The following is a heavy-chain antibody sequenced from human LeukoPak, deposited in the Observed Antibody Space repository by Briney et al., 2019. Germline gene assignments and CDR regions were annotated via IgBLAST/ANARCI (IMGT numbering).Heavy chain of an antibody. CDR3: ARNWANTGMDV. D-gene: IGHD2-8*01. J-gene: IGHJ6*02. CDR1: GYSFTSYW. Sequence: KSGKSLKISCKGSGYSFTSYWIACVRQMPEKRLEWMGIIYPGDSDTRYSPSFQGQVTISADKSISTAYLQWSSLKASDTAMYYCARNWANTGMDVWGQGTTVTVSS. CDR2: IYPGDSDT. V-gene: IGHV5-51*01.